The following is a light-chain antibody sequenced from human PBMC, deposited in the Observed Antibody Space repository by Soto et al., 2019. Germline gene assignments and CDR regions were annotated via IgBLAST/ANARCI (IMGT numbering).Light chain of an antibody. CDR3: QHYHGWPIT. CDR1: QSVSSH. V-gene: IGKV3-15*01. J-gene: IGKJ5*01. Sequence: EIVMTQSPATLSVSPGEGATVSCRASQSVSSHLALHQHKPGQAPRLLFYDASTRATGIPARFSGSGSGTEFTLTISSLQSEDFAVYYCQHYHGWPITFGQGTRLEIK. CDR2: DAS.